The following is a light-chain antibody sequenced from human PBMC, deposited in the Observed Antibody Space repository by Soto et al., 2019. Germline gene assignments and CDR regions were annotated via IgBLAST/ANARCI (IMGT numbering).Light chain of an antibody. Sequence: QSVLTQPPSASGSPGQSVTISCTGTSSDVGLYNYVSWYQQHPGKAPKVIIFEVSQRPSGVPYRFSGSKSGNTASLTVSGLQAEDEADDYCSSYAGSNNLVFGGGTKLTVL. CDR2: EVS. J-gene: IGLJ2*01. CDR3: SSYAGSNNLV. CDR1: SSDVGLYNY. V-gene: IGLV2-8*01.